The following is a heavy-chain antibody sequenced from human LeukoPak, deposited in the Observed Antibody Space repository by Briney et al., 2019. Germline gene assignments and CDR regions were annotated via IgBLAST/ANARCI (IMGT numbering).Heavy chain of an antibody. J-gene: IGHJ4*02. D-gene: IGHD6-19*01. CDR3: ARDLGALHSSGWSLRQDY. CDR1: GYTFTGYY. CDR2: INPNSGGT. Sequence: ASVTVSCKASGYTFTGYYMHWVRQAPGQGLEWIGWINPNSGGTNYAQKFQGRVTMTRDTSISTAYMELSRLRSDDTAVYYCARDLGALHSSGWSLRQDYWGQGTLVTVSS. V-gene: IGHV1-2*02.